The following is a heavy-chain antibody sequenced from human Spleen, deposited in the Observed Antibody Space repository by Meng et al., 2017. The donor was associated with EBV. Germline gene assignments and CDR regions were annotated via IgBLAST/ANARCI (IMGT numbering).Heavy chain of an antibody. CDR1: GVSIIGDNW. Sequence: QVQLQESGPGLVKPSXXXXXTCAVSGVSIIGDNWWSWVRQPPGKGLEWIGEIHHSGNTNYNPSLKSRVTMSVDKTQNQFSLKLTSVPAADTAIYYCARSYNWNHFDFWGQGVLVTVSS. J-gene: IGHJ4*02. D-gene: IGHD1-20*01. CDR2: IHHSGNT. CDR3: ARSYNWNHFDF. V-gene: IGHV4-4*02.